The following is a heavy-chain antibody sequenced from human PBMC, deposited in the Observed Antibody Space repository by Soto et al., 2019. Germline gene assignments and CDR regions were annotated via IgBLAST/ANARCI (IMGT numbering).Heavy chain of an antibody. CDR3: APWFGAFDY. V-gene: IGHV3-30*03. J-gene: IGHJ4*02. CDR2: ISYDGSNK. CDR1: GFTLSSFG. Sequence: QVQLVESGGGVLQLGRSLRLSVEASGFTLSSFGMHWVRQAPGKGLEWVAVISYDGSNKNYADSVKGRFTISRDNSKNTLYLQMNSLRAEDTAAYYCAPWFGAFDYWGQGTLVTVSS. D-gene: IGHD3-10*01.